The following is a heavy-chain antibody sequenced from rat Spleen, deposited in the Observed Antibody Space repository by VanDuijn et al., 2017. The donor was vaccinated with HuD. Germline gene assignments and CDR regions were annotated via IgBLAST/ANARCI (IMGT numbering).Heavy chain of an antibody. J-gene: IGHJ2*01. CDR2: ISAGGDNT. D-gene: IGHD1-10*01. CDR3: TTGITTTGDY. Sequence: EVQLVESGGGLVQPGRSLKLSCAASGFTFINYYMAWVRQAPTKGLEWVAYISAGGDNTYYRASVKGRFTISRDNAKSTLYLQMDSLRSEDTATYYCTTGITTTGDYWGQGVMVTVSS. V-gene: IGHV5-27*01. CDR1: GFTFINYY.